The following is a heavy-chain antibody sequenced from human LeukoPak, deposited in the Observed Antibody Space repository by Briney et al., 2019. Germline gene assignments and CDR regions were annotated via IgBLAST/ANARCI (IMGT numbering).Heavy chain of an antibody. Sequence: KTSETLSLTCAVSGGSISSGGYSWSWIRQPPGKGLEWIGYIYHSGSTYYNPSLKSRVTISVDRSKNQFSLKLSSVTAADTAVYYCVLGYYEAFDIWGQGTMVTVSS. CDR2: IYHSGST. D-gene: IGHD2-8*01. CDR3: VLGYYEAFDI. CDR1: GGSISSGGYS. V-gene: IGHV4-30-2*01. J-gene: IGHJ3*02.